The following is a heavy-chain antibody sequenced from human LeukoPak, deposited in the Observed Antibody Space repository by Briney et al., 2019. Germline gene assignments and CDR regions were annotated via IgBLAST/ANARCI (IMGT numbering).Heavy chain of an antibody. CDR3: ARVSVYYGSGNWFTP. CDR2: IYYSGST. D-gene: IGHD3-10*01. V-gene: IGHV4-30-4*01. J-gene: IGHJ5*02. CDR1: GGSISSGDYY. Sequence: KTSQTLSLTCTVSGGSISSGDYYWSWIRQPPGKGLEWIGYIYYSGSTYYNPSLKSRVTISVATSKNQFSLKLSSVTAADRAVYYCARVSVYYGSGNWFTPWGQGTLVTVSS.